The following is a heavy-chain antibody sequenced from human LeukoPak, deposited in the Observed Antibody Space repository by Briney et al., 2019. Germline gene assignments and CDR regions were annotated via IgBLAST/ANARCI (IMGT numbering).Heavy chain of an antibody. CDR1: GFTFSGQW. Sequence: TGGSLRLSCAASGFTFSGQWMHWVRQAPGKGLVWVSRIKSDGSSTYYADSVKGRFTISRDNAKNTLYLQMNSLRAEDTAVYYCATEGEGWLQPYWGQGTLVTVSS. D-gene: IGHD5-24*01. CDR2: IKSDGSST. J-gene: IGHJ4*02. V-gene: IGHV3-74*01. CDR3: ATEGEGWLQPY.